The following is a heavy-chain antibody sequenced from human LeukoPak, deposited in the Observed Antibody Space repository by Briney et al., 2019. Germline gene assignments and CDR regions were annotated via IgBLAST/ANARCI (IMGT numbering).Heavy chain of an antibody. CDR2: INPSGGT. J-gene: IGHJ4*01. CDR3: GREGVAGTGLDY. Sequence: ASVKVSCKASGYVFTSYYIHWMRQAPGQGLEWMGIINPSGGTSYAQKLQGRITMTRDTSTSTLYMELSRLKSEDTAVYYCGREGVAGTGLDYWGQGTLVTVSS. D-gene: IGHD6-13*01. CDR1: GYVFTSYY. V-gene: IGHV1-46*01.